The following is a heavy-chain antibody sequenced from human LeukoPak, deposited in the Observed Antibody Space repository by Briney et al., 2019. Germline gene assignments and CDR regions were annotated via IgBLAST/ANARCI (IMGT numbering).Heavy chain of an antibody. Sequence: GGSLRLSCAASGFTFSSYGMHWARQAPGKGLEWVAVIWYDGSNKYYADSVKGRFTISRDNSKNTLYLQMNSLRAEDTAVYYCSRVPYCSGGSSYSPEIIAVAGTIDYGGQGTLVTVSS. CDR3: SRVPYCSGGSSYSPEIIAVAGTIDY. D-gene: IGHD2-15*01. CDR2: IWYDGSNK. J-gene: IGHJ4*02. CDR1: GFTFSSYG. V-gene: IGHV3-33*01.